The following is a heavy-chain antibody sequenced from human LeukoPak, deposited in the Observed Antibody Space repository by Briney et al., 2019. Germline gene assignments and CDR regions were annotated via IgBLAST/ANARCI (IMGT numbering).Heavy chain of an antibody. V-gene: IGHV3-48*03. Sequence: GGSLRLSCAASGFTFTSYAMNWVRQAPGKGLEWVSYISSGGSTIYYADSLKGRFTISRDNAKNSLYLQMNSLRAEDTAVYYCARDPTVEGSGLDVWGQGTTVTVSS. CDR1: GFTFTSYA. D-gene: IGHD4-23*01. J-gene: IGHJ6*02. CDR2: ISSGGSTI. CDR3: ARDPTVEGSGLDV.